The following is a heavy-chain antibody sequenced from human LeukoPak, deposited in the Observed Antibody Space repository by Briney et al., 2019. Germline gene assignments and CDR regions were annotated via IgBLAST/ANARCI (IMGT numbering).Heavy chain of an antibody. V-gene: IGHV1-8*03. Sequence: ASVKVSCKASGYTFTSYDINWVRQATGQGLERMGWMNPNSGNTGYAQKFQGRVTITRNTSISTAYMELSSLSSEDTAVYYCARGLTGEFDYWGQGTLITVSS. CDR1: GYTFTSYD. J-gene: IGHJ4*02. CDR2: MNPNSGNT. D-gene: IGHD1-20*01. CDR3: ARGLTGEFDY.